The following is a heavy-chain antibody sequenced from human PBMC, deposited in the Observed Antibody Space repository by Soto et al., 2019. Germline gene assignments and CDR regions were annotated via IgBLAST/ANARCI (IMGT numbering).Heavy chain of an antibody. V-gene: IGHV3-21*01. CDR3: ARDPPSTGAFDI. D-gene: IGHD2-2*01. Sequence: EVQLVESGGGLVKPGGSLRLSCAASGFTFSSYSMNWVRQAPGKGLEWVSSISSSSSYIYYADSVKGRFTISRDNAKNSLYLQMNSLRAEDTAVYYCARDPPSTGAFDIWGQGTMVTVSS. J-gene: IGHJ3*02. CDR1: GFTFSSYS. CDR2: ISSSSSYI.